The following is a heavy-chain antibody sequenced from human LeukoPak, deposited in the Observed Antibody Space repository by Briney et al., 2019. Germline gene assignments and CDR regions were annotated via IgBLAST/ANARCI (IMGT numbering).Heavy chain of an antibody. CDR2: ISGSGGST. J-gene: IGHJ4*02. D-gene: IGHD5-24*01. Sequence: GGSLRLSCAASGFTFSSYAMSWVRQAPGKGLEWVSAISGSGGSTYYADSVKGRFTISRDNSKNTLYLQMNSLRAEDTAVYYCAKDHARWLQLGIGRSFDYWGQGTLVTVSS. V-gene: IGHV3-23*01. CDR3: AKDHARWLQLGIGRSFDY. CDR1: GFTFSSYA.